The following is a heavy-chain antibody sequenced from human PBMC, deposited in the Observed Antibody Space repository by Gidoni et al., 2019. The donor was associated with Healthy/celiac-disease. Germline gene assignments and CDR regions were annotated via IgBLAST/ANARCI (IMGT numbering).Heavy chain of an antibody. D-gene: IGHD3-10*01. V-gene: IGHV4-34*01. CDR2: INHSGST. Sequence: QVQLQQWGAGLLKPSETLSLTCAVYGGSFSGYYWSWIRQPPGKGLEWIGEINHSGSTNYNPSLKSRVTISVDTSKNQFSLKLSSVTAADTAVYYCATLEVTIHAFDIWGQGTMVTVSS. CDR1: GGSFSGYY. J-gene: IGHJ3*02. CDR3: ATLEVTIHAFDI.